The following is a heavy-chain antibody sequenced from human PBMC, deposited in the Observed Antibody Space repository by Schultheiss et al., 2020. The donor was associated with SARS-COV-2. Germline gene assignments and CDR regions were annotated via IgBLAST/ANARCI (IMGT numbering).Heavy chain of an antibody. J-gene: IGHJ3*02. CDR3: ACIPRVYGLDAFDI. CDR2: ISSSSSTI. D-gene: IGHD4-17*01. V-gene: IGHV3-48*01. Sequence: GGSLRLSCAATGFTFSSYSMNWVRQAPGKGLEWVSYISSSSSTIYYADSVKGRFTISRDNAKNSLYLQMNSLRAEDTAVYYCACIPRVYGLDAFDIWGQGTMVTVSS. CDR1: GFTFSSYS.